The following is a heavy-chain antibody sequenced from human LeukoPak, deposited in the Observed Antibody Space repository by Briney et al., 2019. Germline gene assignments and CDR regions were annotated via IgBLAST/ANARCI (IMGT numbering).Heavy chain of an antibody. V-gene: IGHV1-8*02. D-gene: IGHD4-17*01. CDR2: INPNSGNT. CDR3: ARGRGLQDY. CDR1: GYTFTGYY. Sequence: ASVKVSCKASGYTFTGYYMHWVRQAPGQGLVWMGWINPNSGNTDYAQKFQGRVTMTRNTSISTAYMELSSLRSEDTAVYYCARGRGLQDYWGQGTLVTVSS. J-gene: IGHJ4*02.